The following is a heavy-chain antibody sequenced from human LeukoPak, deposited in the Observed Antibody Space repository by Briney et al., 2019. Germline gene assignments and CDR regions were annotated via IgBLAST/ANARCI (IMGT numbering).Heavy chain of an antibody. Sequence: SETLSLTCTVSGGSISSYYWSWSRQPPGKGLEWIGYIYCSGSTNYNPSLKSRVTISVDTSKNQFSLKLSSVTAADTAVYYCARWGGMGMDVWGQGTTVTVSS. V-gene: IGHV4-59*01. CDR3: ARWGGMGMDV. CDR2: IYCSGST. D-gene: IGHD3-16*01. CDR1: GGSISSYY. J-gene: IGHJ6*02.